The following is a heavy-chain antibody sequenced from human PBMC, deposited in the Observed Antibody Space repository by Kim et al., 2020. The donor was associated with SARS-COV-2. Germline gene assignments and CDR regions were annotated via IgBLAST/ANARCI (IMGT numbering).Heavy chain of an antibody. Sequence: GGSLRLSCAASGFTFSSYAMHWVRQAPGKGLEWVAVISYDGSNKYYADSVKGRFTISRDNSKNTLYLQMNSLRAEDTAVYYCARDRDSSGWYNPCYWGQGTLVTVSS. J-gene: IGHJ4*02. D-gene: IGHD6-19*01. CDR1: GFTFSSYA. CDR2: ISYDGSNK. CDR3: ARDRDSSGWYNPCY. V-gene: IGHV3-30*04.